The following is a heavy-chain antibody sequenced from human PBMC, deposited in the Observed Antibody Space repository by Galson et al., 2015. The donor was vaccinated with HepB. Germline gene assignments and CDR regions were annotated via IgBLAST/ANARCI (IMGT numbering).Heavy chain of an antibody. V-gene: IGHV5-51*01. CDR3: ARQSIAVAAYNWFDP. D-gene: IGHD6-19*01. CDR2: IYPGDSDT. J-gene: IGHJ5*02. Sequence: QSGAEVKKPGESLKISCKGSGYSFTSYWIGWVRQMPGKGLEWMGIIYPGDSDTRYSPSLQGQVTISADKSISTAYLQWSSLKASDTAMYYCARQSIAVAAYNWFDPWGQGTLVTVSS. CDR1: GYSFTSYW.